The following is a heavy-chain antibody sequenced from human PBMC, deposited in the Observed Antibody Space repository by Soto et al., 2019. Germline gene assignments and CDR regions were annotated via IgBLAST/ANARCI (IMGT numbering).Heavy chain of an antibody. J-gene: IGHJ4*02. CDR3: ARDYGDYGYFDY. D-gene: IGHD4-17*01. Sequence: ALVKVSCKASGYTFTSYDMHWVRQAPGQRLEWMGWINAGNGNTKYSQNFQGRVTITRDTSASTAYMELSSLRSEDTAVYYCARDYGDYGYFDYWGQGTLVTVSS. V-gene: IGHV1-3*01. CDR2: INAGNGNT. CDR1: GYTFTSYD.